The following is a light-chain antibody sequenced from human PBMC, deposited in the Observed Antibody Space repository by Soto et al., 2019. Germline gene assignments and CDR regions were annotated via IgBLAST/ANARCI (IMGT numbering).Light chain of an antibody. CDR2: GAS. CDR3: QQYNNWPPWT. J-gene: IGKJ1*01. V-gene: IGKV3-15*01. CDR1: QSVSSN. Sequence: IAMTQSPVTLSVSPGERATLSCGASQSVSSNLAWYQQKPGQAPRLLIYGASTRATGIPARFSGSRSGTEFTLTISSLQSEDFAVYYCQQYNNWPPWTFGQGTKVDIK.